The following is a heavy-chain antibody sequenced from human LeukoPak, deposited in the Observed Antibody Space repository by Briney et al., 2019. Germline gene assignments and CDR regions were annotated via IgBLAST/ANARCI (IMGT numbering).Heavy chain of an antibody. CDR1: GFTFSSYA. CDR3: ATPLGDFWSGYRARTDY. D-gene: IGHD3-3*01. V-gene: IGHV3-23*01. J-gene: IGHJ4*02. CDR2: ISGSGGST. Sequence: PGGSLRHSCAASGFTFSSYAMSWVRQAPGKGLEWVSAISGSGGSTYYADSVKGRFTISRDNSKNTLYLQMNSLRAEDTAVYYCATPLGDFWSGYRARTDYWGQGTLVTVSS.